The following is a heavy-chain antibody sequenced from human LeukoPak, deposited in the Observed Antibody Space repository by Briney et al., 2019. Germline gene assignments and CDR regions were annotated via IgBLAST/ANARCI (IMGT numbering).Heavy chain of an antibody. CDR2: IRYDGSNK. D-gene: IGHD5-18*01. CDR1: GFTFSSYG. Sequence: PGGSLRLSCAASGFTFSSYGMHWVRQAPGKGLEWVAFIRYDGSNKYYADSVKGRFTISRDNSKNTLYLQMNSLRAEDTAVYYCAKTRNPVDTAMVTGGYFDYWGQGTLVTVSS. J-gene: IGHJ4*02. V-gene: IGHV3-30*02. CDR3: AKTRNPVDTAMVTGGYFDY.